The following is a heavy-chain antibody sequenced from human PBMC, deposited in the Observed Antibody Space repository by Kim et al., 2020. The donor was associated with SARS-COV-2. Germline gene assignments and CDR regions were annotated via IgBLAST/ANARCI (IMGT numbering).Heavy chain of an antibody. CDR1: GYTFTGYY. V-gene: IGHV1-2*06. CDR2: INPNSGGT. J-gene: IGHJ4*02. Sequence: ASVKVSCKASGYTFTGYYMHWVRQAPGQGLEWMGRINPNSGGTNYAQKFQGRVTMTRDTSISTAYMELSRLRSDDTAVYYCAVTYYYGSGSYADYWGQGTLVTVSS. CDR3: AVTYYYGSGSYADY. D-gene: IGHD3-10*01.